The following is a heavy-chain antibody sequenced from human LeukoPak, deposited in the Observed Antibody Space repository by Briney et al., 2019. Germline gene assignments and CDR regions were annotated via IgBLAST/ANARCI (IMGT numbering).Heavy chain of an antibody. V-gene: IGHV4-39*01. CDR1: GGSISSSNYY. CDR2: IFYSGST. J-gene: IGHJ2*01. Sequence: SETLSLTCTVSGGSISSSNYYWGWIRQPPGKGLEWIGSIFYSGSTFYNPSLKSRVTISVDTSKNQFSLKLSSVTAADTAVYYCARGKRCSSTSCYVGAEDWYFDLWGRGTLVTVSS. CDR3: ARGKRCSSTSCYVGAEDWYFDL. D-gene: IGHD2-2*01.